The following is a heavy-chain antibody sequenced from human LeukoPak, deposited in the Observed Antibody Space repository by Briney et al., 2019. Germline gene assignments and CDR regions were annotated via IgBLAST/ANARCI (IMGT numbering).Heavy chain of an antibody. CDR2: IHSGGST. Sequence: GGSLRLSCAASGFTVSSNYMSWVRQAPGKGLEWVSLIHSGGSTYYAESVKGRFTISRDNSKNTLYLQMNSLRAEDTAVYYCARDSIDGATFADYWGQGTLVTVSS. CDR1: GFTVSSNY. J-gene: IGHJ4*02. V-gene: IGHV3-53*01. CDR3: ARDSIDGATFADY. D-gene: IGHD1-26*01.